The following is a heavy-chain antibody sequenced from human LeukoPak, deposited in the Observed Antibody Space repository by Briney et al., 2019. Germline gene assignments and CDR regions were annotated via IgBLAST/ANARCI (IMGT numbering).Heavy chain of an antibody. CDR3: ARGYYYDSSAYYYYYY. D-gene: IGHD3-22*01. J-gene: IGHJ4*02. Sequence: SETLSLTCAVYGGSFSGYYWSWIRQPPGKGLEWIGEINHTGSTNYNPSLKSRVTISVDTSKNQFSLKLSSVTAADAAVYYCARGYYYDSSAYYYYYYWGQGTLVTVSS. CDR2: INHTGST. CDR1: GGSFSGYY. V-gene: IGHV4-34*01.